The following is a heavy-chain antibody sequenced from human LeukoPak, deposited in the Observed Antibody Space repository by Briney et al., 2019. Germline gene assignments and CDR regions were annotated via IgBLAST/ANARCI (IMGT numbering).Heavy chain of an antibody. D-gene: IGHD2/OR15-2a*01. CDR1: GFTVSTNY. CDR3: TTDLYLGYYYGMDV. Sequence: TPGGSLRLSCAASGFTVSTNYMSWVRQAPGKGLEWVGRIKSKTDGGTTDYAAPVKGRFTISRDDSKNTLYLQMNSLKTEDTAVYYCTTDLYLGYYYGMDVWGQGTTVTVSS. V-gene: IGHV3-15*01. J-gene: IGHJ6*02. CDR2: IKSKTDGGTT.